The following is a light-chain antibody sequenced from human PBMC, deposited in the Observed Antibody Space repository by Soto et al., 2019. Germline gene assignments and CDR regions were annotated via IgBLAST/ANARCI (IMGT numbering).Light chain of an antibody. V-gene: IGKV1-5*03. CDR2: KAS. CDR3: QQYNSYRWT. CDR1: QSISTY. Sequence: DIQMTQSPSTLSASVGDRVTITFLASQSISTYLAWYKQKPGKAPKLLIYKASSLESGVPSRFSGSGSGTEFTLTISSLQPDDFATYYCQQYNSYRWTFGLGTKVDIK. J-gene: IGKJ1*01.